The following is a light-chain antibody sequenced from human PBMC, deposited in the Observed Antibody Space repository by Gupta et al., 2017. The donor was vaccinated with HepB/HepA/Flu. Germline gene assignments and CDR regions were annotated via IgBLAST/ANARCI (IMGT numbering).Light chain of an antibody. CDR2: STN. CDR3: AAWDDSLNGPS. Sequence: QSVLTQPSSESGTPGQRVTISCSGSSFNIGMNTVNCYQQLPGTAPKLLIYSTNQRPSGVPDRFSGSKSGTSASLAISGLQSEDEADYYCAAWDDSLNGPSFGGGTKLTVL. CDR1: SFNIGMNT. V-gene: IGLV1-44*01. J-gene: IGLJ2*01.